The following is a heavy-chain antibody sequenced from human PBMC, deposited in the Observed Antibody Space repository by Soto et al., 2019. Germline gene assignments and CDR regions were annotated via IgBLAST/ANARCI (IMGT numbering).Heavy chain of an antibody. V-gene: IGHV4-30-2*01. CDR1: GGSISSGGYS. CDR2: IYHSGST. J-gene: IGHJ6*02. D-gene: IGHD6-13*01. CDR3: ASEASSSWFRGGMDV. Sequence: SETLSLTCAVSGGSISSGGYSWSWIRQPPGKGLEWIGYIYHSGSTYYNPSLKSRVTISVDRSKNQFSLKLSSVTAADTAVYYCASEASSSWFRGGMDVWGQGTTVTVS.